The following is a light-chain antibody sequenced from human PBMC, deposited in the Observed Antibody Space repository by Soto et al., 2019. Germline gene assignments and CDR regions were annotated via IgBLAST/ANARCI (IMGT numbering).Light chain of an antibody. V-gene: IGKV1-5*01. J-gene: IGKJ1*01. CDR2: DAS. Sequence: DIQMTQSPSTLSASVGDRVTITCRASQNINNWIAWYQQTPGKAPKFLIYDASTLESGVPSRFSGSGFGTEFSFTISSLQPDDFGSYYCQHMRTFGQGTKVEIK. CDR1: QNINNW. CDR3: QHMRT.